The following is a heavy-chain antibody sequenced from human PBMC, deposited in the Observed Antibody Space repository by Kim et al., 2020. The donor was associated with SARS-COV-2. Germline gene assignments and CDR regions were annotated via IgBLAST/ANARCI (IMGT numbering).Heavy chain of an antibody. CDR3: TTDAPVAERAYYYYGMDV. D-gene: IGHD1-26*01. CDR1: GFTFSNAW. J-gene: IGHJ6*02. V-gene: IGHV3-15*01. CDR2: IKSKTDGGTT. Sequence: GGSLRLSCAASGFTFSNAWMSWVRQAPGKGLEWVGRIKSKTDGGTTDYAAPVKGRFTISRDDSKNTLYLQMNSLKTEDTAVYYCTTDAPVAERAYYYYGMDVWGQGTTVTVSS.